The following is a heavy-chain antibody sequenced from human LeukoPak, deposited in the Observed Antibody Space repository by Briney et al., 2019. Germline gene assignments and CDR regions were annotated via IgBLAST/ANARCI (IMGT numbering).Heavy chain of an antibody. CDR1: GFTFSDYY. CDR3: ARDRGYSSSSREFDY. J-gene: IGHJ4*02. Sequence: GGSLRLSCAASGFTFSDYYMSWIRQAPGKGLEWVPYISSSGSTIYYADSVKGRFTISRDNAKNSLYLQMNSLRAEDTAVYYCARDRGYSSSSREFDYWGQGTLVTVSS. CDR2: ISSSGSTI. V-gene: IGHV3-11*01. D-gene: IGHD6-6*01.